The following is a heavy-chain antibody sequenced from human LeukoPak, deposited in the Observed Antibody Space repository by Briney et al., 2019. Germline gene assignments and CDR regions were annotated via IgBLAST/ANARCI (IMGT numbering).Heavy chain of an antibody. CDR2: MNPNSGNT. D-gene: IGHD2-2*01. Sequence: ASVMESFKACGYTFTSYYFNWVRQATGQGREWMGWMNPNSGNTGYSQKFQGRVTMNTNSSIRTAYMALSSLRSEDTAVYYCAREVAGIVVVPAATSYYYYYMDVWGKGTTVTVSS. V-gene: IGHV1-8*01. CDR3: AREVAGIVVVPAATSYYYYYMDV. CDR1: GYTFTSYY. J-gene: IGHJ6*03.